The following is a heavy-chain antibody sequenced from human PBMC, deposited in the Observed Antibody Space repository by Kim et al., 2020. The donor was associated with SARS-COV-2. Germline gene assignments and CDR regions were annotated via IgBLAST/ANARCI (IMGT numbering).Heavy chain of an antibody. CDR3: ARVRVGGFSRYFDD. V-gene: IGHV1-69*10. Sequence: SVKVSCKASGGTFSSYALSWVRQAPGQGLEWMGGIIPIAGVASYAQKFQGRVTITADESTSTAYMELSSLRSEDTAVYYCARVRVGGFSRYFDDWGQGTPVTVSS. J-gene: IGHJ4*02. CDR1: GGTFSSYA. D-gene: IGHD3-16*01. CDR2: IIPIAGVA.